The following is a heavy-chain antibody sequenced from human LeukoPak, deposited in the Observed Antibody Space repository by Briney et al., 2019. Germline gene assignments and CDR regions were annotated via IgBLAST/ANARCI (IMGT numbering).Heavy chain of an antibody. CDR1: GFTFSSYG. D-gene: IGHD1-26*01. CDR2: IWYDGSNK. Sequence: GGSLRLSCAASGFTFSSYGMHWVRQAPGKGLEWVAVIWYDGSNKYYADSVKGRFTISRDNSKNTLYLQMNSLRAEDTAVYYCVRAPASSGSYPFDYWGQGTLVTVSS. J-gene: IGHJ4*02. CDR3: VRAPASSGSYPFDY. V-gene: IGHV3-33*01.